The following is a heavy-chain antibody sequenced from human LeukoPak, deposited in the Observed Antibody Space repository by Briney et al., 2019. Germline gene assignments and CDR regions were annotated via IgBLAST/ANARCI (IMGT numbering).Heavy chain of an antibody. Sequence: GASVKVSCKASGYTFTSYGISWVRQAPGQGLEWMGWISAYNGNTNYAQKLQGRVTMTTDTSTSTAYMELRSLRSDDTAVYYCAREELWFGEPPSDAFDIWGQGTMVTVSS. V-gene: IGHV1-18*01. CDR3: AREELWFGEPPSDAFDI. CDR1: GYTFTSYG. CDR2: ISAYNGNT. J-gene: IGHJ3*02. D-gene: IGHD3-10*01.